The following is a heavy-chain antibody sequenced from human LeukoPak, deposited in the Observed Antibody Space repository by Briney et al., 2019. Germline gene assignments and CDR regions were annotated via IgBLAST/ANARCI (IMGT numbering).Heavy chain of an antibody. CDR3: AREDIVVVPAAPDY. Sequence: ASVKVSCKVSGYTLTELSMHWVRQAPGQGLEWMGIINPSGGSTSYAQKFQGRVTMTRDMSTSTAYMELRSLRSDDTAVYYCAREDIVVVPAAPDYWGQGTLVTVSS. J-gene: IGHJ4*02. CDR1: GYTLTELS. D-gene: IGHD2-2*01. V-gene: IGHV1-46*01. CDR2: INPSGGST.